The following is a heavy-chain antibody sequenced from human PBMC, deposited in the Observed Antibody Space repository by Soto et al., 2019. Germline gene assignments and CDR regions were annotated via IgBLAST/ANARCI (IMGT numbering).Heavy chain of an antibody. CDR1: GFIFRDAW. V-gene: IGHV3-15*05. CDR3: VAGSPFEY. Sequence: PGGSLRLSCAASGFIFRDAWISWVRQALGKGLEWIGRVKSKSEGGTTDYAALVKGRFTVSRDDSINTVSLQMDSLKMEDTAVYFCVAGSPFEYWGQGTLVTVYS. J-gene: IGHJ4*02. CDR2: VKSKSEGGTT. D-gene: IGHD2-21*01.